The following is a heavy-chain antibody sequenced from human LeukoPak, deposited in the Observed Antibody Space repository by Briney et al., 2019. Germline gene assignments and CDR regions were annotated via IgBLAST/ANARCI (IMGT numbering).Heavy chain of an antibody. J-gene: IGHJ6*03. Sequence: GGSLRLSCAASGFTFDDYGMSWVRQAPGKGLEWVSGINWNGGSTGYADSVKGRFTISRDNAKNSLYLQMNSLRAEDTALYYCAKDRSESSGYYYYMDVWGKGTTVTISS. CDR3: AKDRSESSGYYYYMDV. V-gene: IGHV3-20*04. CDR2: INWNGGST. CDR1: GFTFDDYG. D-gene: IGHD3-10*01.